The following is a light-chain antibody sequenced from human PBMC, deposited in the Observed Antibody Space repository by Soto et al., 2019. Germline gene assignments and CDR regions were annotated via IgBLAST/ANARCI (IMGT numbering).Light chain of an antibody. Sequence: DIQMTQSPSTLSASVGDRVTITCRASQSISSWLAWYQQKPGKAPKLLIYAASTLQSGVPSRFSGSGSETEFTLTISSLQPDDFATYYCQQYNSLITFGQGTRLEIK. CDR2: AAS. V-gene: IGKV1-5*01. CDR1: QSISSW. J-gene: IGKJ5*01. CDR3: QQYNSLIT.